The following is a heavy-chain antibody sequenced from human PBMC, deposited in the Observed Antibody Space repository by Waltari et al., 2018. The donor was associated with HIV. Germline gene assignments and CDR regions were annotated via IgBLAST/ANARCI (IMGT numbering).Heavy chain of an antibody. Sequence: QIRLFQSDHVVRKPGASVTISCPTAGYPFIHYHVTWVRQSLGQRLDWMGGITRYTANSNYTRESQGRVTLTTDAAAATAYLELRDLRPDDTAMYFCTRGNIWGSYRYFDYWGPGTLVTVS. CDR2: ITRYTANS. D-gene: IGHD3-16*02. J-gene: IGHJ4*02. CDR1: GYPFIHYH. CDR3: TRGNIWGSYRYFDY. V-gene: IGHV1-18*01.